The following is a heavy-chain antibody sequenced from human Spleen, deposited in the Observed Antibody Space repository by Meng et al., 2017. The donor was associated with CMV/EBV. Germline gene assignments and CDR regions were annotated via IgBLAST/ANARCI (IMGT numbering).Heavy chain of an antibody. V-gene: IGHV3-74*01. Sequence: GESLKISCAASGFTFSSYWMHWVRQAPGKGLVWVSHINSDGSTTNYADSVKGRFTISRDNAKNTLYLQMNSLRAEDTAVYYCARDAYYDFWSGYSQPYYYYYGMDVWGQGTTVTVSS. CDR3: ARDAYYDFWSGYSQPYYYYYGMDV. CDR2: INSDGSTT. J-gene: IGHJ6*02. CDR1: GFTFSSYW. D-gene: IGHD3-3*01.